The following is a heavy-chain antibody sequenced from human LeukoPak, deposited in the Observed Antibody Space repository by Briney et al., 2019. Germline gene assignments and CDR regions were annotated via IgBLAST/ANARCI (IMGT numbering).Heavy chain of an antibody. CDR3: ARDTSSHFDY. V-gene: IGHV3-74*01. D-gene: IGHD2-2*01. CDR1: GFTFMIYW. CDR2: INRDGSST. J-gene: IGHJ4*02. Sequence: GGSLTLSCAASGFTFMIYWMHWVRQAPGRGLVWVSRINRDGSSTNYADSVKGRFTISRDNDKNTLYLQINSLRADDTAVYYCARDTSSHFDYWGQGTLVTVSS.